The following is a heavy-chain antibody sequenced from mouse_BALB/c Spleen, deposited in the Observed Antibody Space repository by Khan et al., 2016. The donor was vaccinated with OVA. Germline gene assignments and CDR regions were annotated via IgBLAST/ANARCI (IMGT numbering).Heavy chain of an antibody. Sequence: EVHLVESGGGLVKPGGSLKLSCAASGFTFSSYAMSWVRQTPEKRLEWVATISSGGSYTYYPDSVKGRFTISRDNAKNTLYLQMSSLRSEDTAMYYGARRDYRYDIYFDYWGQGTTLTVSS. V-gene: IGHV5-9-3*01. CDR2: ISSGGSYT. D-gene: IGHD2-14*01. CDR1: GFTFSSYA. CDR3: ARRDYRYDIYFDY. J-gene: IGHJ2*01.